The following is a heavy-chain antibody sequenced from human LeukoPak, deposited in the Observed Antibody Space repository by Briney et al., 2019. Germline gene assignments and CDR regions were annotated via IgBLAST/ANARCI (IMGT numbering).Heavy chain of an antibody. V-gene: IGHV3-9*03. D-gene: IGHD5-18*01. Sequence: GGSLRLSCAASGFTFDDYAMHWVRQAPGKGLEWVSGISWNSGTIGYADSVKGRFTISRDNAKNSLYLQMNSLRAEDMALYYCAKGYSYSYKYYFDYWGQRTLITVSS. CDR3: AKGYSYSYKYYFDY. CDR1: GFTFDDYA. CDR2: ISWNSGTI. J-gene: IGHJ4*02.